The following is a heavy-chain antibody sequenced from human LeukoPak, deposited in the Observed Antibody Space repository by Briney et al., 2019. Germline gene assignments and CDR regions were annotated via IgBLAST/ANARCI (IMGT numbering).Heavy chain of an antibody. Sequence: GGSLRLSCAASGFTLSNFAMSWVRQAPGKGLEWVSLVTTSADTPYYADSVKGRFTISRDNSKNTLYLQMNSLRAEDTAVYYCARDHDYGDQPIGYWGQGTLVTVSS. CDR1: GFTLSNFA. V-gene: IGHV3-23*01. J-gene: IGHJ4*02. CDR2: VTTSADTP. D-gene: IGHD4-17*01. CDR3: ARDHDYGDQPIGY.